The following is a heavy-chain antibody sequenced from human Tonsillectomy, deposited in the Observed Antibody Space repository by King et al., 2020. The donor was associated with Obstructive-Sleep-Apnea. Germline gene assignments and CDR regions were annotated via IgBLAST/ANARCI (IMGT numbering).Heavy chain of an antibody. Sequence: VQLVESGGGLVKPGGSLRLSCAASGFTFSSYSMNWVRQAPGKGLEWVSSISSRGSYIYYADSLKGRFTISRDNAKNSLYLQMNSRRAEDTAVYYCARDASGLRYFDGDYYGMDVWGQGTTVTVSS. CDR1: GFTFSSYS. V-gene: IGHV3-21*01. CDR2: ISSRGSYI. D-gene: IGHD3-9*01. CDR3: ARDASGLRYFDGDYYGMDV. J-gene: IGHJ6*02.